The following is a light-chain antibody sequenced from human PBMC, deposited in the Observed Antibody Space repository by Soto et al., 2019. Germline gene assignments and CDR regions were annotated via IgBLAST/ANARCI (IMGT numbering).Light chain of an antibody. CDR1: SSDICSYNY. CDR2: DVS. V-gene: IGLV2-14*03. J-gene: IGLJ2*01. CDR3: SSCTSSSTI. Sequence: QSALTQPASVSGSPGQSITISCTGTSSDICSYNYVSWYQHHPGRAPQLMIYDVSYRPSGVSNRFSGSKSGNTASLTISGLQAEDEADYYCSSCTSSSTIFGGGTKLTV.